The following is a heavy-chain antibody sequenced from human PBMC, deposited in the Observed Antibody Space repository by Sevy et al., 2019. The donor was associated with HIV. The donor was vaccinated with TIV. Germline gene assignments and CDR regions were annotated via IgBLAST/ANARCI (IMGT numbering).Heavy chain of an antibody. V-gene: IGHV3-30*18. CDR1: GFTFSRHG. CDR3: AKALAGLLLGFHFYGMDV. CDR2: ISDDGSNK. D-gene: IGHD2-21*01. Sequence: GGSLRLSCAASGFTFSRHGMHWVRQTPGRGLEWVAVISDDGSNKYYADSVKGRFTISRDNSKNTVYLQMNSLRPEDTAVYHCAKALAGLLLGFHFYGMDVWGQGTTVTVSS. J-gene: IGHJ6*02.